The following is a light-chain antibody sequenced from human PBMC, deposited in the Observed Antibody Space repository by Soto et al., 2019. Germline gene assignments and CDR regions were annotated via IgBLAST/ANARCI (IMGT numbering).Light chain of an antibody. J-gene: IGKJ1*01. CDR2: GAS. CDR3: QQYGNSPWT. V-gene: IGKV3-20*01. Sequence: EMVLTQSPGTLSLSPGERATLSCRASQSVSSSYLAWYQQKPGQAPRLLIYGASSRATGIPDRFSGSGSGTDFTLTLSRLEPEDFAVYYCQQYGNSPWTFGQGTKVDIK. CDR1: QSVSSSY.